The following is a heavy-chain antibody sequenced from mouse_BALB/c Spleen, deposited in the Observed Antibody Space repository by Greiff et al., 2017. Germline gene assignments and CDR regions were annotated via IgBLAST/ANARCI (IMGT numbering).Heavy chain of an antibody. CDR1: GYSITSDYA. D-gene: IGHD2-4*01. J-gene: IGHJ3*01. CDR2: ISYSGST. V-gene: IGHV3-2*02. CDR3: ARAYYDYDEGFAY. Sequence: EVQLKESGPGLVKPSQSLSLTCTVTGYSITSDYAWNWIRQFPGNKLEWMGYISYSGSTSYNPSLKSRISITRDTSKNQFFLQLNSVTTEDTATYYCARAYYDYDEGFAYWGQGTLVTVSA.